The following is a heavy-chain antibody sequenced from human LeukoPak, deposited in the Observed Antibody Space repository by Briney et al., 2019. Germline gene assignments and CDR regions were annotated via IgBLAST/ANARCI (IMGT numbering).Heavy chain of an antibody. CDR1: GFTFSGYG. CDR2: IKKDGSEK. J-gene: IGHJ4*02. CDR3: ARDRYYGSGSYYIKFDY. V-gene: IGHV3-7*01. D-gene: IGHD3-10*01. Sequence: GGSLRLSGEASGFTFSGYGMSWVRQAPGRGREGVPTIKKDGSEKYYVDSVKGRFTISRDNAKNSLYLQMNSLRAEDTAVYYCARDRYYGSGSYYIKFDYWGQGTLVTVSS.